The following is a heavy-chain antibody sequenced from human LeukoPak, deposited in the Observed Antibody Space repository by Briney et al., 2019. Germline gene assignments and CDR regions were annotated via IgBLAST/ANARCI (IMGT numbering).Heavy chain of an antibody. J-gene: IGHJ4*02. CDR2: ISAYNGNT. D-gene: IGHD4-11*01. Sequence: ASVKVSCKASGYTFTSYGISWVRQAPGQGLEWMGWISAYNGNTNYAQKLQGRVTMTTDTSTSTAYMELRSLRSDDTAVYYCARDSHTVTPFGSDYWGQGTLVTVSS. V-gene: IGHV1-18*01. CDR3: ARDSHTVTPFGSDY. CDR1: GYTFTSYG.